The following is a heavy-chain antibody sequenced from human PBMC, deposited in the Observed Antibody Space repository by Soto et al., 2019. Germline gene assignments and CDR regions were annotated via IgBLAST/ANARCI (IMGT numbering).Heavy chain of an antibody. V-gene: IGHV2-5*02. CDR1: GLSFSASGVG. Sequence: SGPTQVNPTQTLTLICTFSGLSFSASGVGVGWIRQPPGEALAWLGLIYWDDGTIYNSSLKSRVTITKDTSKNQVVLKMTNMDPVDTGKYDFAHCGPEESFDYWGQGTQVTVSS. CDR2: IYWDDGT. J-gene: IGHJ4*02. CDR3: AHCGPEESFDY.